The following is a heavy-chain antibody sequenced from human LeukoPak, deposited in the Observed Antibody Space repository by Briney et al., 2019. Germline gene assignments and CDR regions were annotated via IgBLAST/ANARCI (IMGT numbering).Heavy chain of an antibody. CDR2: INQDGSET. CDR3: VRSLQKFGTRDY. CDR1: EFIFGAYW. V-gene: IGHV3-7*01. Sequence: GGSLRLPCAGSEFIFGAYWMTWVRQAPGKGLEWVAHINQDGSETYYMDSVKGRFTISRDNAKKSVFLQMNSLTAEDTALYYCVRSLQKFGTRDYWGQGTLVTVSS. D-gene: IGHD3-10*01. J-gene: IGHJ4*02.